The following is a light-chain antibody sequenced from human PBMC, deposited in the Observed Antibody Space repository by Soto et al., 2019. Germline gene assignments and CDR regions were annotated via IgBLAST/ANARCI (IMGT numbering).Light chain of an antibody. CDR1: SNDVGANNY. CDR2: DAR. J-gene: IGLJ2*01. Sequence: QSALTQPASVSGSPGQSITISCTGTSNDVGANNYVSWYQHHPGKAPKILIYDARNRPSGVSNRFSGSKSGNTASLTISGLQAEDEADYYCTSYTSTSTLVFGGGTKLTVL. V-gene: IGLV2-14*03. CDR3: TSYTSTSTLV.